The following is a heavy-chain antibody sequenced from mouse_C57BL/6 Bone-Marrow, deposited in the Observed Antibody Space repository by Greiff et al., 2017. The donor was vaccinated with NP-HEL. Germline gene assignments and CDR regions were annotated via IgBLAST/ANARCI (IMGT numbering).Heavy chain of an antibody. CDR2: IYPRSGNT. D-gene: IGHD4-1*01. J-gene: IGHJ1*03. CDR1: GYTFTSYG. CDR3: AREDWERYFDV. Sequence: VKLQQSGAELARPGASVKLSCKASGYTFTSYGISWVKQRTGQGLEWIGEIYPRSGNTYYNEKFKGKATLTADKSSSTAYMELRSLTSEDSAVYFCAREDWERYFDVWGKGTTVTVSS. V-gene: IGHV1-81*01.